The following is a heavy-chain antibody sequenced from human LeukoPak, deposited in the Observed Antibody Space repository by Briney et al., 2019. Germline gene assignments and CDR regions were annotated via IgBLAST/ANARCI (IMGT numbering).Heavy chain of an antibody. CDR2: MNPNSGNT. D-gene: IGHD2-2*02. Sequence: VSVKVSCKASGYTFTSYDINWVRQATGQGLEWMGWMNPNSGNTGYAQKFQGRVTITRNTSISTAYMELSSLRSEDTAVYYCARGPMGVPAAIDYYYYMDVWGKGTTVTVSS. V-gene: IGHV1-8*03. CDR1: GYTFTSYD. J-gene: IGHJ6*03. CDR3: ARGPMGVPAAIDYYYYMDV.